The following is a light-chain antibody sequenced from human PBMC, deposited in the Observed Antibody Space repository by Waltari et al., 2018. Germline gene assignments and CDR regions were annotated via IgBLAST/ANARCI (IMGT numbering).Light chain of an antibody. CDR1: SGDVGGYDL. V-gene: IGLV2-14*03. CDR3: SSFTSSSTGI. J-gene: IGLJ1*01. CDR2: DAT. Sequence: QSALPQPASVSGSPGQSITISCTGTSGDVGGYDLVSWYQQHPGKAPKLMIYDATNRPSGVSDRFSASTSGNTASLTISDLRPEDEAEYYCSSFTSSSTGIFGSGTTVTVL.